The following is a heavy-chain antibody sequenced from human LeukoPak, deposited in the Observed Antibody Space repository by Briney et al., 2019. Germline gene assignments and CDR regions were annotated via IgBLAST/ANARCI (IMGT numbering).Heavy chain of an antibody. J-gene: IGHJ4*02. D-gene: IGHD6-19*01. CDR2: ISSRGDTI. Sequence: GGSLRLSCPASGFTLSHYYMIWIRQAPGKGLEWVSYISSRGDTIYYADSVKGRFTISRDNAKNSLYLQMNSLRAEDTAIYYCARESGWSFGNWGQGTLVTVSS. CDR3: ARESGWSFGN. CDR1: GFTLSHYY. V-gene: IGHV3-11*01.